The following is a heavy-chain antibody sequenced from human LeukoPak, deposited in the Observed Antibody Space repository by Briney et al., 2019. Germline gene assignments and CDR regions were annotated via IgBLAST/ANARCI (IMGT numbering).Heavy chain of an antibody. Sequence: PGGSLRLSCAASGFTFSSYSMNWVRQAPGKGLEWVSSISSSSSYIYYADSVKGRFTISRDNAKNSLYLQMNSLRAEDTAVYYCARGFSSGSHVWDYFDYWGQGTLVTVSS. J-gene: IGHJ4*02. CDR3: ARGFSSGSHVWDYFDY. V-gene: IGHV3-21*01. D-gene: IGHD6-19*01. CDR2: ISSSSSYI. CDR1: GFTFSSYS.